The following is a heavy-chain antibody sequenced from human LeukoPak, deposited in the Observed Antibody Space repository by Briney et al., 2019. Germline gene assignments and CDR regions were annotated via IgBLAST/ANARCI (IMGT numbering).Heavy chain of an antibody. J-gene: IGHJ6*02. CDR3: ARQLGTPQVPYYYYGMDV. CDR2: IYYSGST. V-gene: IGHV4-39*01. CDR1: GGSISSSSYY. D-gene: IGHD3-16*01. Sequence: SETLSLTCTVSGGSISSSSYYWGWIRQPPGKGLEWIGSIYYSGSTYYNPSLKSRVTISVDTSKNQFSLKLSSVTAADTAVYYCARQLGTPQVPYYYYGMDVWGQGTTVTVSS.